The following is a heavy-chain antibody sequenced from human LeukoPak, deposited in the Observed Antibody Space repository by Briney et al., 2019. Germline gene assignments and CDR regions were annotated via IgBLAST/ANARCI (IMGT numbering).Heavy chain of an antibody. D-gene: IGHD6-13*01. J-gene: IGHJ4*02. V-gene: IGHV4-34*01. Sequence: SETLSLTCAVYGGSFSGYYWSWIRQPPGKGLEWIGEINHSGSTNYNPSLKSRVTISEDTSKNQFSLKLSSVTAADTAVYYCARGRRVAAAGTGGYSVDYWGQGTLVTVSS. CDR1: GGSFSGYY. CDR3: ARGRRVAAAGTGGYSVDY. CDR2: INHSGST.